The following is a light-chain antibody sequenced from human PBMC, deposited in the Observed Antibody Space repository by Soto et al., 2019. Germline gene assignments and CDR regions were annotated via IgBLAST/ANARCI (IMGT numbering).Light chain of an antibody. Sequence: DIQMTQSPSTLSASVGDRVTITCRASQNINSWLAWYQQKPGKAPKLLIYKASTSESGVPSRFSGSGSGTEFTLTISSLQPDDFATYYCQQYNSYSYTFGQGTKLEIK. CDR1: QNINSW. J-gene: IGKJ2*01. V-gene: IGKV1-5*03. CDR3: QQYNSYSYT. CDR2: KAS.